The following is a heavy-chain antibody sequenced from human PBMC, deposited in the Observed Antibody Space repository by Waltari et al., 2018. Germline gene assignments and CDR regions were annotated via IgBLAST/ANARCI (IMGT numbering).Heavy chain of an antibody. CDR3: VTGRTMRSVGGILVIEHGLRAGYFQF. J-gene: IGHJ1*01. CDR1: GYTFYELS. Sequence: QVQVVQSGAEVKNPGASVKVSGKDPGYTFYELSMHGVRQPPEKGLEWMGGFDPEQRETVYPQNFQGRVTITEDATTDTAYMQLTSLRPDDTAVYYCVTGRTMRSVGGILVIEHGLRAGYFQFWGQGTLVVVSS. CDR2: FDPEQRET. V-gene: IGHV1-24*01. D-gene: IGHD3-16*02.